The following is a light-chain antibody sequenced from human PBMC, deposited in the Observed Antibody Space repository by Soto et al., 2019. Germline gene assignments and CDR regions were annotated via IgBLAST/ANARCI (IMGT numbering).Light chain of an antibody. J-gene: IGKJ1*01. Sequence: EIVLTQSPGALALSPGERATLSCRASQSVSSSYLAWYQQKPGQAPRLLIYDASTRATGIPDRFSGSGSGTDFTLTISSLQSEDFAAYYCQQYNNWPLTFGQGTTVDIK. CDR2: DAS. V-gene: IGKV3-20*01. CDR3: QQYNNWPLT. CDR1: QSVSSSY.